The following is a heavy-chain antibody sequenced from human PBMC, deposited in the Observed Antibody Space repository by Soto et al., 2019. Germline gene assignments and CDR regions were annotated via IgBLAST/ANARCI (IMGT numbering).Heavy chain of an antibody. D-gene: IGHD3-10*01. Sequence: AASVKVSCKASGYTFTSYDINWVRQATGQGLEWMGWMNPNSGNTGYAQKFQGRVTMTRNTSISTAYMELSSLRSEDTAVYYCARAPPHRDLWLGVCYYYMDVWGKGTTVTVSS. CDR3: ARAPPHRDLWLGVCYYYMDV. CDR2: MNPNSGNT. V-gene: IGHV1-8*01. CDR1: GYTFTSYD. J-gene: IGHJ6*03.